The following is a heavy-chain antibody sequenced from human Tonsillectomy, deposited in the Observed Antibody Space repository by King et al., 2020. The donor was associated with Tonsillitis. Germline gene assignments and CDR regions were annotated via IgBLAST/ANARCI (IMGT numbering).Heavy chain of an antibody. Sequence: VQLVESGGGLVQPGGSLRLSCVASGFNFSVYSMNWVRQAPGKGLQWISYISSSNTSIYYADSVKGRFTISRVNAKNSLFLHMSSLRDDDTAVYYCARDSPGADSTIFDFWGQGILVTVSS. D-gene: IGHD7-27*01. J-gene: IGHJ4*02. CDR3: ARDSPGADSTIFDF. CDR2: ISSSNTSI. V-gene: IGHV3-48*02. CDR1: GFNFSVYS.